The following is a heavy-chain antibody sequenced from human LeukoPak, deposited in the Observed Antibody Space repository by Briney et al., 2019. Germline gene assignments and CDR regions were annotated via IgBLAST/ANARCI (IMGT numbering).Heavy chain of an antibody. Sequence: ASVKVSCKASGDTFKNYAFSWVRQAPGQGLEGMGGILTVFGTTNYEQKFQGRVTVTTDESSSTAYMELSSLTSEDAAVYYCVRSRSVTYGFDYWGQGTLVIVSS. CDR3: VRSRSVTYGFDY. CDR1: GDTFKNYA. J-gene: IGHJ4*02. CDR2: ILTVFGTT. D-gene: IGHD4-17*01. V-gene: IGHV1-69*05.